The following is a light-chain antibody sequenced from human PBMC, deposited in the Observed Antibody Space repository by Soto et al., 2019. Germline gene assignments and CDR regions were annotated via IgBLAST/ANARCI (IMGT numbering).Light chain of an antibody. CDR1: QSVSNNY. V-gene: IGKV3-20*01. J-gene: IGKJ5*01. Sequence: EFVLTQSPGTLSLSPAERATLSCRASQSVSNNYLAWYQQKPGQAPRLLIYGASNRATGIPDRFSGSGSGTDFTLTISRLEPEDFAVYYCQQYGSPPITFGQGTRLEIK. CDR2: GAS. CDR3: QQYGSPPIT.